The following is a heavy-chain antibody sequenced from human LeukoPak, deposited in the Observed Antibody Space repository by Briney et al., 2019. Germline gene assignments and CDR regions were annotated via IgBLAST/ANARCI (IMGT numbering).Heavy chain of an antibody. CDR3: ARTLNGDYDSDAFDI. CDR1: GFTFSIYA. D-gene: IGHD4-17*01. CDR2: ISYDGNNK. Sequence: GGSLRLSCAASGFTFSIYAMDWVRQAPGKGLEWVALISYDGNNKYYADSVKGRFSISRDNSKNTLYLQMNSLRAEDTAVYYCARTLNGDYDSDAFDIWGQGTMVTVSS. J-gene: IGHJ3*02. V-gene: IGHV3-30-3*01.